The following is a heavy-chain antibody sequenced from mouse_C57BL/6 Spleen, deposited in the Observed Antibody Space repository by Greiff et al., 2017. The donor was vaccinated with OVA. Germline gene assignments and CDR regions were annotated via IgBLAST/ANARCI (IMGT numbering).Heavy chain of an antibody. CDR2: ISGGGGNT. V-gene: IGHV5-9*01. CDR1: GFTFSSYT. CDR3: ARSIYDGSTWFAY. J-gene: IGHJ3*01. D-gene: IGHD2-3*01. Sequence: EVKLMESGGGLVKPGGSLKLSCAASGFTFSSYTMSWVRQTPEKRLEWVATISGGGGNTYYPDSVKGRFTISRDNAKNTLYLQMSSLRSEDTALYYCARSIYDGSTWFAYWGQGTLVTVSA.